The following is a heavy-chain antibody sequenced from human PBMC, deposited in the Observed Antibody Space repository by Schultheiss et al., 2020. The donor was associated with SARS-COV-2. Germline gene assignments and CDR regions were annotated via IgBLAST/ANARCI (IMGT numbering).Heavy chain of an antibody. CDR1: GFTFDDYA. J-gene: IGHJ4*02. D-gene: IGHD4-17*01. Sequence: GGSLRLSCAASGFTFDDYAMHWVRQAPGKGLEWVSGISWNSGSIGYADSVKGRFTISRDNAKNSLYLQMNSLRAEDTAVYYCAKGELYGDYPDYWGQGTLVTVSS. CDR3: AKGELYGDYPDY. CDR2: ISWNSGSI. V-gene: IGHV3-9*01.